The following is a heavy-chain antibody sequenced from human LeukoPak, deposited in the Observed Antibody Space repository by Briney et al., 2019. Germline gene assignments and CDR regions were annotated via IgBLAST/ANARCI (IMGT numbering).Heavy chain of an antibody. CDR3: ARHGLRGGTMIDKYYFDY. Sequence: SETLSLTCTVSGGSISSYYGSWIRQPPGKGLEWIGYIYYSGSTNYNPSLKSRVTISVDTSKNQFSLKLSSVTAADTAVYYCARHGLRGGTMIDKYYFDYWGQGTLVTVSS. CDR2: IYYSGST. CDR1: GGSISSYY. D-gene: IGHD3-22*01. V-gene: IGHV4-59*08. J-gene: IGHJ4*02.